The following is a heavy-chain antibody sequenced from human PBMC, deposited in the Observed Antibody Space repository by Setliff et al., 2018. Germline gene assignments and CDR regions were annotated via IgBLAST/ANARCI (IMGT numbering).Heavy chain of an antibody. CDR1: GYTFTSYD. Sequence: ASVKVSCKASGYTFTSYDINWVRQATGQGLEWMGWMNPNSGNTGYAQKFQGRVTMTRNTSISTAYMELSSLRSEDTAVYYCARVAGRGRYWYFDLWGQGTTVTVPS. V-gene: IGHV1-8*01. CDR3: ARVAGRGRYWYFDL. CDR2: MNPNSGNT. J-gene: IGHJ2*01.